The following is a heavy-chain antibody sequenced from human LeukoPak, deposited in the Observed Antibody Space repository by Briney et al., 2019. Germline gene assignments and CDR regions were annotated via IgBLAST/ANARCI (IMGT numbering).Heavy chain of an antibody. CDR3: ARDYNWGSDGFDI. CDR1: GFTFRSYW. V-gene: IGHV3-74*01. J-gene: IGHJ3*02. D-gene: IGHD1-1*01. Sequence: GGSLRPSCAASGFTFRSYWMHWVRQAPGKGLVWVSHINTDGSNTNYADSVKGRFTISRDNAKNTLFLQMNSLRAEDTAVYYCARDYNWGSDGFDIWGQGTMVTVSS. CDR2: INTDGSNT.